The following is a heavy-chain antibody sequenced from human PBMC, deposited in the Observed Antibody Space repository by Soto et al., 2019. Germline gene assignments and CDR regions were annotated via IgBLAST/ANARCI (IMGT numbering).Heavy chain of an antibody. CDR1: GFTFSNTW. CDR3: TTGTF. CDR2: IKSKPDGGTT. J-gene: IGHJ4*02. Sequence: EVQLVESGGGLVKPGGSLRLSCAASGFTFSNTWMSWVRQAPGKGLEWVGRIKSKPDGGTTDYAAPVRGRFTMSRDDSKHTLYLQMSSLKTEETAVYSCTTGTFWGRGTLGTVSS. V-gene: IGHV3-15*01. D-gene: IGHD3-16*01.